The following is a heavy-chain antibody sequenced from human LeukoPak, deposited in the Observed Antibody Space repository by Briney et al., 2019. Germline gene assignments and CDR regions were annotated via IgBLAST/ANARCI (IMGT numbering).Heavy chain of an antibody. CDR2: IYYSGSP. D-gene: IGHD5-18*01. V-gene: IGHV4-39*01. J-gene: IGHJ4*02. CDR3: ARHFYGWNNHHVDTAKFFDY. Sequence: PSETLSLTCTVSGGSISSSSYYWGWIRQPPGKGLEWIGSIYYSGSPYYNPSLKSRVTISVDTSKNQFSLKLSSVTAADTAVYYCARHFYGWNNHHVDTAKFFDYWGQGTLVTVSS. CDR1: GGSISSSSYY.